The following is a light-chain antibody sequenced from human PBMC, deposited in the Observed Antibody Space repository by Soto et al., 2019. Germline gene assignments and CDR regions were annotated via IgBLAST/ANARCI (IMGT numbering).Light chain of an antibody. J-gene: IGKJ1*01. CDR3: QQYASSLT. CDR1: QSVDSAF. CDR2: GAS. V-gene: IGKV3-20*01. Sequence: EIVLTQSPGSLSLSLGERATLSCRARQSVDSAFFAWYQQKPGQPPRLLMYGASRRATGIPDRFSGSGSGTDFTLTISRLEPEDFVVYYCQQYASSLTFGQGTKVEI.